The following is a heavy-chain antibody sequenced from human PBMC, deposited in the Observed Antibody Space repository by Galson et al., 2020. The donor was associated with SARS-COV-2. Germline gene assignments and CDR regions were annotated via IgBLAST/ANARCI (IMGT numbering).Heavy chain of an antibody. CDR1: GGSISSFY. J-gene: IGHJ4*02. Sequence: PSETLSLTCTVSGGSISSFYWSWVRQTAEMGLEWIGRFHTSGTTSYNPSLKSRVTMSVDTSKNQFSLTLTSVTAADTAVYYCTKEGFSLFDYWGPGTLVTVSS. V-gene: IGHV4-4*07. CDR2: FHTSGTT. CDR3: TKEGFSLFDY.